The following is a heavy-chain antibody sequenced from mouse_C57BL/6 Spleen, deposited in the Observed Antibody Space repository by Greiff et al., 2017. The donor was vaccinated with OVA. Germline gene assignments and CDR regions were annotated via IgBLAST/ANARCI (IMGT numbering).Heavy chain of an antibody. CDR1: GYSITSGYY. V-gene: IGHV3-6*01. CDR2: ISYDGSN. CDR3: AREGSNYVDYYAMDY. J-gene: IGHJ4*01. Sequence: VQLKESGPGLVKPSQSLSLTCSVTGYSITSGYYWNWIRQFPGNKLEWMGYISYDGSNNYNPSLKNRISITRDTSKNQFFLKLNSVTTEDTATYYCAREGSNYVDYYAMDYWGQGTSVTVSS. D-gene: IGHD2-5*01.